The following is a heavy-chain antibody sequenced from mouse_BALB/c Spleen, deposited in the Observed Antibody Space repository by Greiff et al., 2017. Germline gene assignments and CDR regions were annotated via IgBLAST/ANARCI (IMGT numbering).Heavy chain of an antibody. V-gene: IGHV5-6*01. CDR2: ISSGGSYT. D-gene: IGHD2-4*01. CDR3: ARHLDYGGGFAY. CDR1: GFTFSSYG. J-gene: IGHJ3*01. Sequence: EVMLVESGGDLVKPGGSLKLSCAASGFTFSSYGMSWVRQTPDKRLEWVATISSGGSYTYYPDSVKGRFTISRDNAKNTLYLQMSSLKSEDTAMYYCARHLDYGGGFAYWGQGTLVTVSA.